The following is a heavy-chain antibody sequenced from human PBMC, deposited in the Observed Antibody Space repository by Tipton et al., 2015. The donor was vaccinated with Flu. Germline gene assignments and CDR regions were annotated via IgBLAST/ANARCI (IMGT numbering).Heavy chain of an antibody. CDR1: GYSISSGYY. CDR2: IYHSGSI. J-gene: IGHJ4*02. V-gene: IGHV4-38-2*02. D-gene: IGHD6-13*01. CDR3: ARDDALSSWATQFAF. Sequence: TLSLTCAVSGYSISSGYYWGWIRQPPGKGLEWVGSIYHSGSIYYNPSLKSRVTISVDTSNNQFSLKLTSVTAADTAVYYCARDDALSSWATQFAFWGQGALVTVSP.